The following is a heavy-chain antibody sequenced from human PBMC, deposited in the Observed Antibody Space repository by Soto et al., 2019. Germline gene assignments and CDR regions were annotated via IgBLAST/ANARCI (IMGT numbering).Heavy chain of an antibody. CDR1: GFTFSSYA. V-gene: IGHV3-30-3*01. D-gene: IGHD3-10*02. J-gene: IGHJ5*02. Sequence: QVQLVESGGGVVQPGRSLRLSCAASGFTFSSYAMHWVRQAPGKGLEWVAVISYDGSNKYYADSVKGRFTISRDNSKNTLYLQMNSLRAEDTAVYYCACSGQWGASGQGTLVTVSS. CDR3: ACSGQWGA. CDR2: ISYDGSNK.